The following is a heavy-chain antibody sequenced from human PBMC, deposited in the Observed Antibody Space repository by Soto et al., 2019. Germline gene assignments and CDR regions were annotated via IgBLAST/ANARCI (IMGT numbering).Heavy chain of an antibody. D-gene: IGHD3-22*01. CDR1: VGSISSYY. Sequence: SETLSLTCTVSVGSISSYYWSWIRQPPGKGLEWIGYIYYSGSANYNPSLKSRVTISVDTSKNQFSLKLSSVNAADTAVYYCARTYYYDSSGYVDYWGQGTLVTVSS. CDR2: IYYSGSA. J-gene: IGHJ4*02. CDR3: ARTYYYDSSGYVDY. V-gene: IGHV4-59*01.